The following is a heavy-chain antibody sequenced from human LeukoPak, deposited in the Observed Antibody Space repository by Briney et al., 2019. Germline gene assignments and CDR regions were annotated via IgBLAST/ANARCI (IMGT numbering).Heavy chain of an antibody. Sequence: SETLSLTCAVYGGSFSGYYWSWIRQPPGRGLEWIGEINHSGSTNYNPSLKSRVTISVDTSKNQFSLKLSSVTAADTAVYYCARGFYRQLLYAYWGQGILVTVSS. CDR2: INHSGST. CDR1: GGSFSGYY. CDR3: ARGFYRQLLYAY. V-gene: IGHV4-34*01. J-gene: IGHJ4*02. D-gene: IGHD2-2*02.